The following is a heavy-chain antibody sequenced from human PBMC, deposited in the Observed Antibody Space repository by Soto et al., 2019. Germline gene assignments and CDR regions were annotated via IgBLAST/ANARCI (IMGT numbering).Heavy chain of an antibody. J-gene: IGHJ4*02. CDR1: GYTFSDYY. D-gene: IGHD2-21*01. V-gene: IGHV1-2*02. CDR3: ARGPWTQLWLPFDH. Sequence: ASVKVSCKASGYTFSDYYLHWVRQAPGQGLEWMGWISPNSGATEYAPKLQGRVTMTTDTSISTAFLKLASLRPDDTAIYYWARGPWTQLWLPFDHWGQGTLVTVSS. CDR2: ISPNSGAT.